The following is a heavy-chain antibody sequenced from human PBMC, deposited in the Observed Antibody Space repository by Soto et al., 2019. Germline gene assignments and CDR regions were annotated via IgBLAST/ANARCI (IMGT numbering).Heavy chain of an antibody. D-gene: IGHD2-21*02. Sequence: QVQLVQSGAEVKKPGASVKVSCKASGYTFTPYAMHWVRQAPGQRLEWMGWINAGNGNTKYSQKFQDRVTITRDTSATTAYMELSSLRFEDTAVYYCARDPVASCGGDCYSEYFQHWGQGTLVTVSS. CDR1: GYTFTPYA. CDR2: INAGNGNT. J-gene: IGHJ1*01. CDR3: ARDPVASCGGDCYSEYFQH. V-gene: IGHV1-3*01.